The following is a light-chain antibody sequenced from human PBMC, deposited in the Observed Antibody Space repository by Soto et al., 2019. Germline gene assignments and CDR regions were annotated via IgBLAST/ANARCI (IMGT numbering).Light chain of an antibody. J-gene: IGKJ4*01. Sequence: DIQMTQSPASVPASVGDRVTITCRAGQHISTYLAWYQQKPGEAPKLLISAASSLGSGVPSRFSFSGTGTQFTLTISSLQTEDFATYHSQQANSFPFTFRRGTKVPIK. CDR3: QQANSFPFT. V-gene: IGKV1-12*01. CDR1: QHISTY. CDR2: AAS.